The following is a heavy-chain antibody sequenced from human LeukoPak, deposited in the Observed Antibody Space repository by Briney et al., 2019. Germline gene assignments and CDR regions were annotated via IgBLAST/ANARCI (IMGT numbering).Heavy chain of an antibody. Sequence: GGSLRLSCAASGFTFSSYALNWVRQAPGKGLEWVSGISGSGGSTYYADSVKGRFAISRDNSKNTLYLQMNSLRAEDTAMYYCAAGDRNGWYFDYWGQGTLVTVSS. J-gene: IGHJ4*02. CDR2: ISGSGGST. CDR1: GFTFSSYA. D-gene: IGHD6-19*01. V-gene: IGHV3-23*01. CDR3: AAGDRNGWYFDY.